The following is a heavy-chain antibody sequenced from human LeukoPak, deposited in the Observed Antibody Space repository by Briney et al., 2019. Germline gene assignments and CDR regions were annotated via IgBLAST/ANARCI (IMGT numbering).Heavy chain of an antibody. J-gene: IGHJ4*02. D-gene: IGHD1-26*01. V-gene: IGHV4-61*01. CDR1: GGSISSSYY. CDR2: IYYSGST. CDR3: ARSTDPVGAIFDY. Sequence: PSETLSLTCTVSGGSISSSYYWSWIRQPPGKGLEWIGYIYYSGSTNYNPSLKSRVTISVDTSKNQFSLKLSSVTAADTAVYYCARSTDPVGAIFDYWGQGTLVTVSS.